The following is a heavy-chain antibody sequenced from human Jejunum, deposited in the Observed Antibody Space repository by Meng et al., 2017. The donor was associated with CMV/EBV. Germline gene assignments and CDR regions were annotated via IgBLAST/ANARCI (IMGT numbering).Heavy chain of an antibody. J-gene: IGHJ6*02. D-gene: IGHD2-21*01. CDR3: SSCGGDCFYNNYYGMDF. V-gene: IGHV3-21*01. Sequence: FSSHSINWVRQAPGKGLEWVSAISRSSNTIYYADSVKGRFTISRDNAKNSLYLQMNSLRAEDTAVYYCSSCGGDCFYNNYYGMDFWGQGTTVTVSS. CDR1: FSSHS. CDR2: ISRSSNTI.